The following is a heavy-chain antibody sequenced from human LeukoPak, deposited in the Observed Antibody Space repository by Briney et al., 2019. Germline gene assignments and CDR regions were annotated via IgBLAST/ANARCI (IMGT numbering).Heavy chain of an antibody. J-gene: IGHJ3*02. Sequence: GASVKVSCKASGYTFTSYYMHWVRQAPGQGLEWMGIINPSGGSTSYAQKFQGRVTMTRDTSTSTVYMELSSLRSEDTAVYYCARGVRNGYYYDSSGYYFDAFDIWGQGTMVTVSS. CDR1: GYTFTSYY. CDR2: INPSGGST. D-gene: IGHD3-22*01. V-gene: IGHV1-46*01. CDR3: ARGVRNGYYYDSSGYYFDAFDI.